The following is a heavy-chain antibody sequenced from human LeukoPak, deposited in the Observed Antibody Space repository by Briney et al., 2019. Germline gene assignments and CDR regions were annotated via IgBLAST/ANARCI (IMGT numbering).Heavy chain of an antibody. CDR2: IYDSGTT. Sequence: GTLSLTCAVSGGSISSSNWWSWVRQPPGKGLEWVSVIYDSGTTYYADSVKGRFLIFRDTSKNTVDLQMNSLRVEDTAVYYCAGRRSSGWYAYWGQGTLVTVSS. V-gene: IGHV3-53*01. J-gene: IGHJ4*02. CDR3: AGRRSSGWYAY. D-gene: IGHD6-19*01. CDR1: GGSISSSNW.